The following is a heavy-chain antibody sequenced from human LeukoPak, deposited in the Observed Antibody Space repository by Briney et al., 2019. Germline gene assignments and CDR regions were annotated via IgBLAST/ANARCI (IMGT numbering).Heavy chain of an antibody. V-gene: IGHV3-30*19. J-gene: IGHJ4*02. CDR1: GFTFSSYG. CDR2: ISYDGSNK. Sequence: PGGSLRLSCAASGFTFSSYGMHWVRQAPGKGLEWVAVISYDGSNKYYADSVKGRFTISRDNSKNTLYLQMNSLRAEDTAVYYCARDSRGKYYFDYWGQGTLVTVSS. CDR3: ARDSRGKYYFDY. D-gene: IGHD3-16*01.